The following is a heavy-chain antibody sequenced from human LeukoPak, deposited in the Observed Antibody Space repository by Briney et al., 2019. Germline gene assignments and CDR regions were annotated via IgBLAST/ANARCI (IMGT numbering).Heavy chain of an antibody. D-gene: IGHD3-9*01. J-gene: IGHJ4*02. Sequence: GGSLRLSCAASGFTFCGYGMSWVRQAPGKGLEWVSGISGTGSTSYYADAVKGRFTISRDNSKNTLYLQMNSLRAEDTAVYYCAKEKDILTAYYWVSWGQGTLITVSS. CDR3: AKEKDILTAYYWVS. V-gene: IGHV3-23*01. CDR2: ISGTGSTS. CDR1: GFTFCGYG.